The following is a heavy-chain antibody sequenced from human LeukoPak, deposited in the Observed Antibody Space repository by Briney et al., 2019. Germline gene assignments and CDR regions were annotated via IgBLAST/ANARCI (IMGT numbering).Heavy chain of an antibody. Sequence: ASVTVSCKASGYTFTGYYMHWVRQAPGQGLEWMGWINPNSGGTNYAQKFQGRVTMTRDTSISTAYMELSRLRSDDTAVYYCAREGDYGGNPAGFDYWGQGTLVTVSS. J-gene: IGHJ4*02. CDR1: GYTFTGYY. CDR2: INPNSGGT. CDR3: AREGDYGGNPAGFDY. V-gene: IGHV1-2*02. D-gene: IGHD4-23*01.